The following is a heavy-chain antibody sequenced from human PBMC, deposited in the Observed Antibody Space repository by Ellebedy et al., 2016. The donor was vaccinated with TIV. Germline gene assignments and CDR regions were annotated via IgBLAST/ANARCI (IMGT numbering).Heavy chain of an antibody. CDR3: ARELLWFGESFYGLDV. Sequence: AASVKVSCKASGYTFTSYYMHWVRQAPGQGLEWMGIINPSGGSTNYAQKLQGRVTMTTDTSTSTAYMELRSLRADDTAVYYCARELLWFGESFYGLDVWGQGTTVTVSS. D-gene: IGHD3-10*01. V-gene: IGHV1-46*01. CDR1: GYTFTSYY. J-gene: IGHJ6*02. CDR2: INPSGGST.